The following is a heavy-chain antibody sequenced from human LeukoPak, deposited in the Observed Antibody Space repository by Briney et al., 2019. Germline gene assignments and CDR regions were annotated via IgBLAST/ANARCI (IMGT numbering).Heavy chain of an antibody. Sequence: SETLSLTCTVSGYSISSGYYWGWIRPPPGKRLEWIGRIYTSGSTNYNPSLKSRVTMSVDTSKNQFSLKLSSVTAADTAVYYCAREMGYCSSTSCRLFDYWGQGTLVTVSS. V-gene: IGHV4-38-2*02. CDR3: AREMGYCSSTSCRLFDY. CDR1: GYSISSGYY. J-gene: IGHJ4*02. D-gene: IGHD2-2*01. CDR2: IYTSGST.